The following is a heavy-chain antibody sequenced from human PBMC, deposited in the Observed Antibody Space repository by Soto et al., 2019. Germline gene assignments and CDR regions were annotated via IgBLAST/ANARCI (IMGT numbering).Heavy chain of an antibody. D-gene: IGHD2-21*01. CDR1: GFSVSTNF. V-gene: IGHV3-66*04. J-gene: IGHJ3*01. CDR2: RYPGPGT. Sequence: EEQLVESGGGLVRPGGSLRLSCAVSGFSVSTNFMNWVRQAPGREPQWVAVRYPGPGTYYADSVQGRFIISRDDSTNTLFLHLTNMRAEDTAVYYCARQCDGDCSNAFPLWGQGTMVTVSS. CDR3: ARQCDGDCSNAFPL.